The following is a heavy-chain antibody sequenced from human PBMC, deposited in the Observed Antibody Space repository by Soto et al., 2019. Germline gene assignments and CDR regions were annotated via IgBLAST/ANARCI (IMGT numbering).Heavy chain of an antibody. Sequence: QVQLVESGGGVVQPGRSLRLSCAASGFTFSSYAMHWVRQAPGKGLEWVAVISYDGSNKYYADSVKGRFTISRDNSKNPLYLQMNSLRAEDTAVYYCARAVFTDCISTSCESQWYYYYYGMDVWGQGTTVTVSS. CDR1: GFTFSSYA. V-gene: IGHV3-30-3*01. CDR2: ISYDGSNK. J-gene: IGHJ6*02. CDR3: ARAVFTDCISTSCESQWYYYYYGMDV. D-gene: IGHD2-2*01.